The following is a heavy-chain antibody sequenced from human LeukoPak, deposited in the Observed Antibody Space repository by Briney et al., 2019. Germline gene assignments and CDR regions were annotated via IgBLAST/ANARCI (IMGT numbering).Heavy chain of an antibody. V-gene: IGHV4-59*08. CDR3: ARPGVGSGRYGAFDI. Sequence: SETLSLTCTVSGGSISTYYWTWIRQPPGKGLEWIGYIYYGGGTNYNPSLKSRVTISVDTSKNQFSLKLTSVTAADTAVYYCARPGVGSGRYGAFDIWGQGTMVTVSS. J-gene: IGHJ3*02. D-gene: IGHD5-18*01. CDR2: IYYGGGT. CDR1: GGSISTYY.